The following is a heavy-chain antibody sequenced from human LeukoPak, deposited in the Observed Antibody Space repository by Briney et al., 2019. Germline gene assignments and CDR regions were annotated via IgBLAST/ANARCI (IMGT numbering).Heavy chain of an antibody. J-gene: IGHJ4*02. Sequence: PGGTLRLSCAASGFTFSSYGMSWVRQAPGKGLEWVSAISGSGGSTYYADSVKGRFTISRDNAKNSLYLQMNSLRAEDTAVYYCARDVGYYDSSGYLDYWGQGTLVTVSS. V-gene: IGHV3-23*01. D-gene: IGHD3-22*01. CDR1: GFTFSSYG. CDR2: ISGSGGST. CDR3: ARDVGYYDSSGYLDY.